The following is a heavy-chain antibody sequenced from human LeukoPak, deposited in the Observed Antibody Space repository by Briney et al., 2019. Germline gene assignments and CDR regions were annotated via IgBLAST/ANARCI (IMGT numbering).Heavy chain of an antibody. Sequence: ASVKVSCKASGYTFTSYDFNWVRQAPGQGPEWIGWMNPNSGTTGYAQKFQGRVTMTRDTSISTAYMDLSSLRSEDSAVYYCAKDRRSRARPEMFDYWGQGTLVTVSS. V-gene: IGHV1-8*01. D-gene: IGHD6-6*01. CDR3: AKDRRSRARPEMFDY. CDR1: GYTFTSYD. J-gene: IGHJ4*02. CDR2: MNPNSGTT.